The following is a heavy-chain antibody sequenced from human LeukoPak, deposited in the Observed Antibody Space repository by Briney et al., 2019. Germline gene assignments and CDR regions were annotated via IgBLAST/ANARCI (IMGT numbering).Heavy chain of an antibody. CDR1: GGSISNYY. CDR2: ISYSGST. Sequence: SETLSLTCTVSGGSISNYYWSWIRQPPGKGLEWIGYISYSGSTNHNPSLKSRVTISVDTSKNQFSLRLSSLTAAATAVYYCARHTTSGWYQVVYWGQGTLVTVSS. D-gene: IGHD6-19*01. V-gene: IGHV4-59*01. J-gene: IGHJ4*02. CDR3: ARHTTSGWYQVVY.